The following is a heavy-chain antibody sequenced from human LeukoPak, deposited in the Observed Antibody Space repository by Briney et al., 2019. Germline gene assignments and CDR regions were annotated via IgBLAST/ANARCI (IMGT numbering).Heavy chain of an antibody. CDR2: IYHSGSI. CDR1: GYSISNGYF. V-gene: IGHV4-38-2*02. CDR3: ARAIRTGLGIGSFDG. D-gene: IGHD7-27*01. Sequence: SETLSLTCTVSGYSISNGYFWGWIRQPPGKGLECIGTIYHSGSIYYNPSLKGRVTISVDTSKNQFSLRLNSLTAADTAVYHCARAIRTGLGIGSFDGSGQGTLVTVSS. J-gene: IGHJ4*02.